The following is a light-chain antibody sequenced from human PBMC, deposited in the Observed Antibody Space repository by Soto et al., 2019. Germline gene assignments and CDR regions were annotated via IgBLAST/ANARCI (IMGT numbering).Light chain of an antibody. CDR1: QTISSW. CDR2: KAS. J-gene: IGKJ4*01. CDR3: QQYDNLPLT. V-gene: IGKV1-5*03. Sequence: DIQMTQSPSTLSGSVGDRVTITCRASQTISSWLAWYQQKPGKAPKLLIYKASTLQSGVPSRFSGSGYGTDFTFTINSLQPEDIATYYCQQYDNLPLTFGGGTKVDI.